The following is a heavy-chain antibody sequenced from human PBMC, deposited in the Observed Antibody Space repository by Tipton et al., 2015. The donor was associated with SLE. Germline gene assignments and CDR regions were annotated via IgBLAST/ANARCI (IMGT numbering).Heavy chain of an antibody. J-gene: IGHJ5*02. CDR2: IRFDGTKT. CDR1: GFTFSAYG. V-gene: IGHV3-30*02. CDR3: ARDLYSGYNL. Sequence: SLRLSCATSGFTFSAYGLHWVRQAPGKGLQWVTFIRFDGTKTYYTDSVKGRFTISKDSSKNTVFLQMNGLRPDDTAMYYCARDLYSGYNLWGQGTLVTVSS. D-gene: IGHD5-12*01.